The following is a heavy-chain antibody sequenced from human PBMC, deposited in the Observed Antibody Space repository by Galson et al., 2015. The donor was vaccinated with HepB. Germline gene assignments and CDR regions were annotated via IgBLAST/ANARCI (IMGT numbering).Heavy chain of an antibody. Sequence: SVKVSCKASGGTFSSYAISWVRQAPGQGLEWMGGIIPIFGTANYAQKFQGRVTITADESTSTAYMELSSLRSEDTAVYYCAATDKIAARPDYYYYGMDVWGQGTTVTVSS. D-gene: IGHD6-6*01. CDR3: AATDKIAARPDYYYYGMDV. J-gene: IGHJ6*02. V-gene: IGHV1-69*13. CDR1: GGTFSSYA. CDR2: IIPIFGTA.